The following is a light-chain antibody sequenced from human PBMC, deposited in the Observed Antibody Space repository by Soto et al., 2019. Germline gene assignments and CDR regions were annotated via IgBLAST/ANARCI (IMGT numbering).Light chain of an antibody. CDR3: QQDDTYPYT. Sequence: DIQMTQSPSTLSASIGDRVTITCRASQSISNWLAWYQQKPGQAPKLLMYKESTLQSGVPSRFSGSGSGTEFSLTISSLQPDDFATYYCQQDDTYPYTFGQGTKLEI. J-gene: IGKJ2*01. V-gene: IGKV1-5*03. CDR1: QSISNW. CDR2: KES.